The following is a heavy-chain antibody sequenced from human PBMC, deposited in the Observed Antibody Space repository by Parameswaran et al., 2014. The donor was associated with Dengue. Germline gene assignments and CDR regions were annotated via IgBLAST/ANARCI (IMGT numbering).Heavy chain of an antibody. J-gene: IGHJ4*02. V-gene: IGHV4-34*01. CDR3: ARGVRNSDYVWGSYRSPAYFDY. CDR2: INHSGST. Sequence: WIRQPPGKGLEWIGEINHSGSTNHNPSLKSRVTISVDTSKNQFSLKLSSVTAADTAVYYCARGVRNSDYVWGSYRSPAYFDYWGQGTLVTVSS. D-gene: IGHD3-16*02.